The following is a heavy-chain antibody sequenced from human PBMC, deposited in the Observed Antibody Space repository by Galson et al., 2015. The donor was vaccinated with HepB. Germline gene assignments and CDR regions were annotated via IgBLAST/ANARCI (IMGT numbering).Heavy chain of an antibody. Sequence: SLRLSCAASGFTFSSYSMNWVRQAPGKGLEWVSYISLSGSTIYYADSVKGRFTISRDNAKNSLYLQMNSLRAEDTAVYYCARGAQQLDYWGQGTLVTVSS. CDR1: GFTFSSYS. CDR3: ARGAQQLDY. V-gene: IGHV3-48*01. CDR2: ISLSGSTI. J-gene: IGHJ4*02. D-gene: IGHD6-13*01.